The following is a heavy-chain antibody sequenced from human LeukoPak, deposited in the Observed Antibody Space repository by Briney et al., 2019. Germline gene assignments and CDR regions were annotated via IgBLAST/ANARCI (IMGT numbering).Heavy chain of an antibody. CDR3: ARVPWKFEPFDI. CDR2: VDHSGNT. V-gene: IGHV4-59*01. Sequence: SETLSLTCTVSGGSINNFFWNWVRQSPGKGLEWIGYVDHSGNTKYNPSLWGRVTMFVDTSNNQFSLRLTSLTAADTAVYCCARVPWKFEPFDIWGQGTKVTVSS. CDR1: GGSINNFF. D-gene: IGHD1-1*01. J-gene: IGHJ3*02.